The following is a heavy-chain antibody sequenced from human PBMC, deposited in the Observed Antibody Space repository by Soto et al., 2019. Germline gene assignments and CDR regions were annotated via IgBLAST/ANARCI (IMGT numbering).Heavy chain of an antibody. D-gene: IGHD3-10*01. CDR3: ATVASRDYYGSGSQPKSWFDP. CDR1: GYTLTELS. Sequence: GASVKVSCKVSGYTLTELSMHWVRQAPGKGLEWMGGFDPEDGETIYAQKFQGRVTMTEDTSTDTAYMELSSLRSEDTAVYYCATVASRDYYGSGSQPKSWFDPWGQGTLVTVSS. CDR2: FDPEDGET. V-gene: IGHV1-24*01. J-gene: IGHJ5*02.